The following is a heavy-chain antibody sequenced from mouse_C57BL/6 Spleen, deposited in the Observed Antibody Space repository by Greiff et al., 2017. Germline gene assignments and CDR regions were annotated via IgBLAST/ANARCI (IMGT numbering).Heavy chain of an antibody. CDR1: GFTFSDYG. V-gene: IGHV5-17*01. Sequence: DVKLVESGGGLVKPGGSLKLSCAASGFTFSDYGMHWVRQAPEKGLEWVAYISSGSSTIYYADTVKGRFTISRDNAKNTLFLQMTSLRSEDTAMYYCARRDYDVYAMDYWGQGTSVTVSS. CDR2: ISSGSSTI. D-gene: IGHD2-4*01. CDR3: ARRDYDVYAMDY. J-gene: IGHJ4*01.